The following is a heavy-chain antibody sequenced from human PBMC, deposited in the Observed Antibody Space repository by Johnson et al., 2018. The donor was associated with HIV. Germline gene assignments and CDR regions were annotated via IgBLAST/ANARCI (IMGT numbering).Heavy chain of an antibody. CDR1: GFTFGDYA. D-gene: IGHD3-3*01. J-gene: IGHJ3*02. Sequence: VQLVESGGGLVQPGRSLRLSCTASGFTFGDYAMSWFRQAPGKGLEWVGFIRSKAYGGTTEYAASVKGRFTISRDDSKSIAYLQMNSLRADDTAVYYCAREDMEWGAFDIWGQGTMVTVSS. V-gene: IGHV3-49*03. CDR3: AREDMEWGAFDI. CDR2: IRSKAYGGTT.